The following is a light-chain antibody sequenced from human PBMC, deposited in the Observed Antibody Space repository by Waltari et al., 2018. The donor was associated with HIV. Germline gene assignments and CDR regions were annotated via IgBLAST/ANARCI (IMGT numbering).Light chain of an antibody. Sequence: NFMLTQPHSVSESPGETITISCTRSSGSFVRNYVQWYQQPPGSAPAIVIYEGIQRPSGVPDRFSGSIDSSSNSASLTISGLKTEDEADYYCQSYDSSNVVFGGGTKLTVL. CDR3: QSYDSSNVV. CDR2: EGI. J-gene: IGLJ2*01. V-gene: IGLV6-57*03. CDR1: SGSFVRNY.